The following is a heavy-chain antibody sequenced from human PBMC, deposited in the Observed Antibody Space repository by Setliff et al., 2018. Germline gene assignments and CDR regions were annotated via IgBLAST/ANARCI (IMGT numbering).Heavy chain of an antibody. Sequence: PSETLSLTCTVSGGSISPYFWSWIRQPPGKGLEWIGYIYHNGNTNFNSSLKTRVTMSVDTSENQFALNLRSVTAADTAVYYCVRDRTAYSYGLDVWGQGTTVTVSS. CDR2: IYHNGNT. J-gene: IGHJ6*02. V-gene: IGHV4-59*01. D-gene: IGHD5-18*01. CDR3: VRDRTAYSYGLDV. CDR1: GGSISPYF.